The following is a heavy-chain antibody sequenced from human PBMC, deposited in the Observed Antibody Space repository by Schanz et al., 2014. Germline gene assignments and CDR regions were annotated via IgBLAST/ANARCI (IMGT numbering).Heavy chain of an antibody. D-gene: IGHD2-15*01. J-gene: IGHJ4*02. CDR3: ARDLAGGGNDV. Sequence: EVQLVESGGGLLQPGGSLRLSCAASGFTFGTFWMSWVRQAPGKGLEWVANINQDGSDKSYVDSVKGRFTISRDNAKNSLYLQMNSLRAEDTAVYYCARDLAGGGNDVWGQGTLVTVSS. CDR2: INQDGSDK. CDR1: GFTFGTFW. V-gene: IGHV3-7*01.